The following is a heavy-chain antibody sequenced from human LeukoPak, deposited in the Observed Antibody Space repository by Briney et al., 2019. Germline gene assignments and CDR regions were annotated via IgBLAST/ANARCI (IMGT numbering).Heavy chain of an antibody. CDR3: ARDRLTYYYDSSGYYPLYFDY. CDR2: ISSSSSTI. D-gene: IGHD3-22*01. Sequence: GGSLTLSCAASGFTFSSYSMNWVRQAPGKGLEWVSYISSSSSTIYYADSVKGRFTISRDNAKNSLYLQMNSLRDEDTAVYYCARDRLTYYYDSSGYYPLYFDYWGQRTLVTVSS. V-gene: IGHV3-48*02. J-gene: IGHJ4*02. CDR1: GFTFSSYS.